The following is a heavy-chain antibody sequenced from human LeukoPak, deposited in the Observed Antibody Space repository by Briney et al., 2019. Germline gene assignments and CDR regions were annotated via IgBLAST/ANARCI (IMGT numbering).Heavy chain of an antibody. D-gene: IGHD2-2*01. CDR3: AKDVVVVPAAIYLRYYYYYGMDV. J-gene: IGHJ6*02. CDR1: GFTFSSYG. Sequence: GRSLRLSCAASGFTFSSYGMHWVRQAPGKGLEWVAVISYDGSNKYYADSVKGRFTISRDNSKNTLYLQMNSLRAEDTAVYYCAKDVVVVPAAIYLRYYYYYGMDVWGQGTTVTVSS. CDR2: ISYDGSNK. V-gene: IGHV3-30*18.